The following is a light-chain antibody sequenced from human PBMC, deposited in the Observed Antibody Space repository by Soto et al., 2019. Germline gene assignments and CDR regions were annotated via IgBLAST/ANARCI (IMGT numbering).Light chain of an antibody. CDR2: DAS. V-gene: IGKV3-11*01. CDR3: LQRNTWPFT. Sequence: EIVLTQSPATLSLSPGERATLSCRASQRVSSYLAWYQQKPGQAPRLLIYDASNRATGIPARFSGSGSGTDFTLTISSLEPEDFAVYYCLQRNTWPFTFGPGTKVDIK. J-gene: IGKJ3*01. CDR1: QRVSSY.